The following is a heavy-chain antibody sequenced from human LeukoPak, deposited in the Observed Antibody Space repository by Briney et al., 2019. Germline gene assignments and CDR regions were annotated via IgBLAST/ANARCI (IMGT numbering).Heavy chain of an antibody. Sequence: SVKVSCKASGGTFSSYAISWVRQAPGQGLEWMGGIIPIFGTANYAQKFQGRVTFTADESTSTAYMELSSLRSEDTAVYYCAKVRVVVVVAAATRLDYWGQGTLVTVSS. V-gene: IGHV1-69*13. D-gene: IGHD2-15*01. CDR3: AKVRVVVVVAAATRLDY. CDR2: IIPIFGTA. CDR1: GGTFSSYA. J-gene: IGHJ4*02.